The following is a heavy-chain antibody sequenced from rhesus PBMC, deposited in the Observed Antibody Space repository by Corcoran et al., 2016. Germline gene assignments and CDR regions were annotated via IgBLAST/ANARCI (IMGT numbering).Heavy chain of an antibody. CDR3: ARLGTHRFDV. J-gene: IGHJ5-1*01. D-gene: IGHD5-24*01. CDR1: AGTISSGYYY. CDR2: IYRNSEST. V-gene: IGHV4S12*01. Sequence: QVQLQESGPGILKPSDTLSLTCADSAGTISSGYYYWRLIRQPPGKVLEGIGGIYRNSESTNYNPTLKSRVTISKDTPKNQFSLKLSSVTATDTAVYYCARLGTHRFDVWGPGVLVSVSS.